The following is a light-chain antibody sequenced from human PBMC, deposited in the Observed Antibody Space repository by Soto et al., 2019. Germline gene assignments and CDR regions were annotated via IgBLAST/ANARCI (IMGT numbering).Light chain of an antibody. Sequence: DIQMTQSPSSVSASVGDRVTITCRASQGISSRLAWYQQKPGKAPNLLIYAASSLQSGVPSRFSESGSETDFTLTIGSLQPEDFANYYCQQSNSFPLTFGGGTKVEIK. CDR3: QQSNSFPLT. CDR2: AAS. V-gene: IGKV1-12*01. CDR1: QGISSR. J-gene: IGKJ4*01.